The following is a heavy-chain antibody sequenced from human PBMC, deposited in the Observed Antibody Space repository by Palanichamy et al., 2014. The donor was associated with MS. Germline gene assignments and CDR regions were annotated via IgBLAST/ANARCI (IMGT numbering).Heavy chain of an antibody. D-gene: IGHD6-6*01. V-gene: IGHV3-7*03. CDR3: VRTSRSAPIDF. CDR2: IRPDGSEE. CDR1: GFSISSFW. Sequence: EVELVESGGGLVQPEGSLRLSCAASGFSISSFWMSWVRQAPIKGLEWLANIRPDGSEEQYVDSVKGRFYISRDNSRNSVYLQMNSLRDDDTAVYYCVRTSRSAPIDFWGQGTLVTVSS. J-gene: IGHJ4*02.